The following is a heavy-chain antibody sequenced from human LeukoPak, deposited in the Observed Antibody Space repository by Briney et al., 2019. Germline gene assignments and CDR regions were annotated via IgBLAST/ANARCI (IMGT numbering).Heavy chain of an antibody. D-gene: IGHD3-22*01. J-gene: IGHJ5*02. CDR3: ARLNNVGYYDSSGYYT. CDR1: GYTFTNYG. V-gene: IGHV1-18*01. Sequence: ASVKVSCKASGYTFTNYGISWGRQAPGQGLEWMGWISAYNGNTNYAQKVQDRVTMTTDTSTSTAYMELRSLRSDDTAVYYCARLNNVGYYDSSGYYTWGQGTLVTVSS. CDR2: ISAYNGNT.